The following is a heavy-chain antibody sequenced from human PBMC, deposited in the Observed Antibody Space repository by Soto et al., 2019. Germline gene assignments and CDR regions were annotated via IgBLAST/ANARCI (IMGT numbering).Heavy chain of an antibody. CDR2: INHSGST. CDR1: GPSFSVYY. V-gene: IGHV4-34*01. CDR3: ARRGVGHDFWSAYSNNDYYCRQV. D-gene: IGHD3-3*01. J-gene: IGHJ6*02. Sequence: SDTLTLTCASYGPSFSVYYCSWIRQPPGKGLEWIGEINHSGSTNYNPSLKSRVTRSVGTSKNQFSLKLSCLTAADTAVDYCARRGVGHDFWSAYSNNDYYCRQVWGQGTRVSASS.